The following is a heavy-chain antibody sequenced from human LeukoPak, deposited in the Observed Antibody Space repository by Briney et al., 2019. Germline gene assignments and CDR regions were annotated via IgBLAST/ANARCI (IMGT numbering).Heavy chain of an antibody. Sequence: SETLSLTCTVSGGSVTNYYWSWIRQPPGRGLEWIGYIYHSGSTNYNPSLKSRVTISLDTSKNQFSLKLSSVTAADTAVYYCARSPGYGSGSYYMSRRDAFDIWGQGTMVTVSS. V-gene: IGHV4-4*09. CDR2: IYHSGST. CDR3: ARSPGYGSGSYYMSRRDAFDI. D-gene: IGHD3-10*01. CDR1: GGSVTNYY. J-gene: IGHJ3*02.